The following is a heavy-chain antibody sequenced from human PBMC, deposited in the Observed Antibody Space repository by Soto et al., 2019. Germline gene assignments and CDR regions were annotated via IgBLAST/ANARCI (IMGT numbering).Heavy chain of an antibody. CDR2: ISGSGGST. J-gene: IGHJ6*02. CDR1: GFTFSSYA. V-gene: IGHV3-23*01. Sequence: GGSLRLSCAASGFTFSSYAMSWVRQAPGKGLEWVSAISGSGGSTYYADSVKGRFTISRDNSKNTLYLQMNSLRAEDTAVYYCAKVPTPNYYYGMDVWGQGTTVTVSS. D-gene: IGHD4-17*01. CDR3: AKVPTPNYYYGMDV.